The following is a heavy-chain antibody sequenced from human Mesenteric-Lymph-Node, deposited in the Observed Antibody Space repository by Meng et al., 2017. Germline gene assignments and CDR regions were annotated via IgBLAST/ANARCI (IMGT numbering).Heavy chain of an antibody. D-gene: IGHD3-10*01. CDR1: GDSVTSGDYS. CDR3: VRDTRRGGGWFDP. Sequence: QVKFQESGSGLVRPSQTLSLTCAVSGDSVTSGDYSWTWIRQPPGKGLEWIGYIYHGVNIYYTPSLRSRVTISVDKSRNQFSLKLTSVSAADTAVYYCVRDTRRGGGWFDPWGQGTLVTVSS. J-gene: IGHJ5*02. CDR2: IYHGVNI. V-gene: IGHV4-30-2*01.